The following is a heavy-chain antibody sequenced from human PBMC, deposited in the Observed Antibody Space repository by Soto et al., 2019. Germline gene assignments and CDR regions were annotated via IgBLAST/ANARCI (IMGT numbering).Heavy chain of an antibody. Sequence: GGSLRLSCAASGFTFSSYAMSWVRQAPGKGLEWVSAISGSGGSTYYADSVKGRFTISRDNSKNTLYLQMNSLRAEDTAVYYCAKVLGYYDILTGYPNFDYWGQGALVTVSS. V-gene: IGHV3-23*01. CDR2: ISGSGGST. J-gene: IGHJ4*02. CDR1: GFTFSSYA. CDR3: AKVLGYYDILTGYPNFDY. D-gene: IGHD3-9*01.